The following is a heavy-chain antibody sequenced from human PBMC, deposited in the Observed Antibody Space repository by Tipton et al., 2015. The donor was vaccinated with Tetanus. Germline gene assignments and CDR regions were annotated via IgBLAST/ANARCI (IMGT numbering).Heavy chain of an antibody. CDR3: AKDLYYDSSALTALCGY. J-gene: IGHJ4*02. CDR1: GFTFSSYA. CDR2: ISGSGGST. V-gene: IGHV3-23*01. D-gene: IGHD3-22*01. Sequence: SLRLSCAASGFTFSSYAMSWVRQAPGKGLEWVSAISGSGGSTYYADSVKGRFTISRDNSKNTLYLQMNSLRAEDTAVYYCAKDLYYDSSALTALCGYWGQGTRVTVSS.